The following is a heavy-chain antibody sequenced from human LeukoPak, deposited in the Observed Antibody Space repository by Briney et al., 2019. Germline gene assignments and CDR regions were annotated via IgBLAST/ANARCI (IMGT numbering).Heavy chain of an antibody. V-gene: IGHV4-39*07. D-gene: IGHD1-26*01. CDR1: GGSISSSSYY. CDR3: ARDLGWELLGNFDY. Sequence: SETLSLTCTVSGGSISSSSYYWGWIRQPPGKGLEWIGSIYYSGSTYYNPSLKSRVTISVDTSKNQFSLKLSSVTAADTAVYYCARDLGWELLGNFDYWGQGTLVTVSS. J-gene: IGHJ4*02. CDR2: IYYSGST.